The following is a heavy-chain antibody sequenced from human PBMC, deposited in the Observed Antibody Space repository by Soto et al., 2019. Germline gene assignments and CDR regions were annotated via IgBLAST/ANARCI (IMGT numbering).Heavy chain of an antibody. Sequence: QVQLVESGGGVVQPGRSLRLSCAASRFTFRNHAMHWVRQAPGKGLEWVGLIWYDGTSKYYADSVKGRFTISRDNSKNTLYLEMNSLRVEDTAIYYCARDQGVVIIKDHWGQGTLVTVSS. CDR3: ARDQGVVIIKDH. CDR2: IWYDGTSK. CDR1: RFTFRNHA. J-gene: IGHJ4*02. V-gene: IGHV3-33*08. D-gene: IGHD6-6*01.